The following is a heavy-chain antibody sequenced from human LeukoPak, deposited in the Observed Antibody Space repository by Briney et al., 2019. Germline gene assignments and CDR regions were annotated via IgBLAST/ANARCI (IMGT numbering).Heavy chain of an antibody. J-gene: IGHJ3*02. CDR3: ARARRVYCSSTSCYGSAFDI. Sequence: SVKVSCKASGGTFSSYAISWVRQAPGQGLEWMGGIIPIFGTANYAQKFQGRVTITAHESTSTAYMELSSLRSEDTAVYYCARARRVYCSSTSCYGSAFDIWGQGTMVTVSS. D-gene: IGHD2-2*01. CDR2: IIPIFGTA. V-gene: IGHV1-69*13. CDR1: GGTFSSYA.